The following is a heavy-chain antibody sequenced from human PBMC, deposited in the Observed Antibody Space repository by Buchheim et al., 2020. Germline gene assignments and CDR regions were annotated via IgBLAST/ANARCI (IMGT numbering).Heavy chain of an antibody. D-gene: IGHD3-22*01. Sequence: QVQLVESGGGVVQPGRSLRLSCAASGFTFSSYAMHWVRQAPGKGLEWVAVISYDGSNKYYADSVKGRFTISRDNSKNTLYLQMNSLRAEDTAVYYCARSLDDSSGYYRYYGMDVWGQGTT. J-gene: IGHJ6*02. V-gene: IGHV3-30-3*01. CDR1: GFTFSSYA. CDR2: ISYDGSNK. CDR3: ARSLDDSSGYYRYYGMDV.